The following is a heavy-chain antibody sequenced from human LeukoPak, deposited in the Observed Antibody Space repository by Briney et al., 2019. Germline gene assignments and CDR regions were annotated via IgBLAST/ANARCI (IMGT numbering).Heavy chain of an antibody. CDR3: ARGRRIGRYYYYYYMDV. J-gene: IGHJ6*03. D-gene: IGHD2-15*01. V-gene: IGHV4-34*01. Sequence: PSETLSHTRAVYGGSLSDFFWSSIPDPPGKGLEWMGEIHHSGGTNYNSSLKSRLIISVDTSKNQFSLKLKSVTAADTAVYYCARGRRIGRYYYYYYMDVWGIGTTVTVSS. CDR2: IHHSGGT. CDR1: GGSLSDFF.